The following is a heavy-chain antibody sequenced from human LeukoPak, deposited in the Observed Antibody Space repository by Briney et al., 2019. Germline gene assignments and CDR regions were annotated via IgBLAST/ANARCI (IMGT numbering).Heavy chain of an antibody. CDR1: GFTFSRYT. D-gene: IGHD3-9*01. J-gene: IGHJ4*02. Sequence: GGSLRLSCAASGFTFSRYTMNWVRQAPGKGREGVSSITSSSSYIYSTDSAEGRFTISRDNAKNSLFLQMHSLRAEDTAVYYCARVLSGTLTFDHWGQGTLVAVSS. CDR3: ARVLSGTLTFDH. V-gene: IGHV3-21*01. CDR2: ITSSSSYI.